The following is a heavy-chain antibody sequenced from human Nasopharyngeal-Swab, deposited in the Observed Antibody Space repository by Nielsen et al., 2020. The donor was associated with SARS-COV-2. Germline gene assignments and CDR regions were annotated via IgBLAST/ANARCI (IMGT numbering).Heavy chain of an antibody. CDR1: GYTLTELS. Sequence: ASVKVSCKVSGYTLTELSMHWVRQAPGKGLEWMGGFDPEDGETIYAQKFQGRVTMTEDTSTDTAYMELSSLRSEDTAVYYCATGGPITGTINWFDPWGQGTLVTVS. CDR2: FDPEDGET. D-gene: IGHD1-7*01. CDR3: ATGGPITGTINWFDP. V-gene: IGHV1-24*01. J-gene: IGHJ5*02.